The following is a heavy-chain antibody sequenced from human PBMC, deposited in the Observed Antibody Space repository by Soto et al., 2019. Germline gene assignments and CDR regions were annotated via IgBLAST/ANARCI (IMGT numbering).Heavy chain of an antibody. CDR3: ARFNSGYGPFDY. D-gene: IGHD5-12*01. V-gene: IGHV4-31*03. CDR2: IYYSGST. J-gene: IGHJ4*02. Sequence: SETLSLTCTVSGGSISSGGYYWSWIRQHPGKGLEWIGYIYYSGSTYYNPSLKSRVTISVDTSKNQFSLKLSSVTAADTAVYYCARFNSGYGPFDYWGQGTLVTVSS. CDR1: GGSISSGGYY.